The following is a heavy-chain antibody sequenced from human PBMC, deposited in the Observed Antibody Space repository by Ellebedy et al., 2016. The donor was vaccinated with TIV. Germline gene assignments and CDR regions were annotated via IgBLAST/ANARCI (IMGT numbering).Heavy chain of an antibody. Sequence: SETLSLTXAVYGGSFSGYFWSWIRQPPGKGLECIGEINHSGSTNYNPSLTSRATISVDTSRNHFSLKLDSVTAADTAIYYCARLPLTTVTTFPGDAVDIWGQGTMVTVSS. D-gene: IGHD4-17*01. CDR1: GGSFSGYF. J-gene: IGHJ3*02. CDR2: INHSGST. CDR3: ARLPLTTVTTFPGDAVDI. V-gene: IGHV4-34*01.